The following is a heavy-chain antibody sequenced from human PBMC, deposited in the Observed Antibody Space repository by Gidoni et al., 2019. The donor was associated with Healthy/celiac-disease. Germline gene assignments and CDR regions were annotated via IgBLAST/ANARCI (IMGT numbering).Heavy chain of an antibody. Sequence: QLQLQESGPGLVKPSETLSLTCTVSGGSISRSSYYWGWIRQPPGKGLEWIGSIYYSWSTYYNPSLKSRVTISVDTSKNQFSLKLSSVTAADTAVYYCARLWISSSWYWFDPWGQGTLVTVSS. CDR1: GGSISRSSYY. CDR3: ARLWISSSWYWFDP. V-gene: IGHV4-39*01. J-gene: IGHJ5*02. CDR2: IYYSWST. D-gene: IGHD6-13*01.